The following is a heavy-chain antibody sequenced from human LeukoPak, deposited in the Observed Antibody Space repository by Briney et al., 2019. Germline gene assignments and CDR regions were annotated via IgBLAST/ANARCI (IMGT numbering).Heavy chain of an antibody. CDR2: ISSSSSYI. Sequence: GGSLRLSCAASGFTFSSYSMNWVRQAPGKGVEGVSSISSSSSYIYYADSVKGRFTIPRDKAKNSLYLQMNSLRAEDTAVYYCARGVATITGDYYYYYMDVWGKGTTVTVSS. CDR3: ARGVATITGDYYYYYMDV. V-gene: IGHV3-21*01. D-gene: IGHD5-24*01. J-gene: IGHJ6*03. CDR1: GFTFSSYS.